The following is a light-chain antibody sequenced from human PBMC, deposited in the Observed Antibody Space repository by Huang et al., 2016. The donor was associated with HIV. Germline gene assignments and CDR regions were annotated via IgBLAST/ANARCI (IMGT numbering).Light chain of an antibody. Sequence: IVMRQSPGTLSASPGERATLSCTASQSVSSNVAWFQQKAGQAPRLLIYGAYTRDTGIPARFSGSGSGTDFTLTISSLQSEDFAFYYCQQYNNWPRTFGQGTKVEI. CDR3: QQYNNWPRT. V-gene: IGKV3-15*01. CDR1: QSVSSN. J-gene: IGKJ1*01. CDR2: GAY.